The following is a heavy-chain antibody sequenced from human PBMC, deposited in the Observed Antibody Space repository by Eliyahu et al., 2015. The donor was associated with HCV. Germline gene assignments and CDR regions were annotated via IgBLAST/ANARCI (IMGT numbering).Heavy chain of an antibody. J-gene: IGHJ4*02. CDR1: GFSLTNPRMG. CDR3: ARSTTGWDGGIDY. V-gene: IGHV2-26*01. CDR2: IFSIDEK. Sequence: QVTLKESGPVLVKPTETLTLTCTVSGFSLTNPRMGVTWIRQPPGKALKWLAQIFSIDEKSYSTSLKSRLTISKDTSKSQVVLTMTNMDPVDTATYYCARSTTGWDGGIDYWGQGTLVTVSS. D-gene: IGHD1-14*01.